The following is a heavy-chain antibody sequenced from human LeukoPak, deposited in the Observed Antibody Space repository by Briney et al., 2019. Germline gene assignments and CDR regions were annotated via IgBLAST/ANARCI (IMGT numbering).Heavy chain of an antibody. CDR2: IYYSGST. CDR3: ARADGDYSWFDP. Sequence: SETLSLTCTVSGGSISSYYWSWIRQPPGKGLEWIGYIYYSGSTNYNPSLKGRVTISVDTSKNQFSLKLSSVTAADTAVYYCARADGDYSWFDPWGQGTLVTVSS. CDR1: GGSISSYY. D-gene: IGHD4-17*01. J-gene: IGHJ5*02. V-gene: IGHV4-59*08.